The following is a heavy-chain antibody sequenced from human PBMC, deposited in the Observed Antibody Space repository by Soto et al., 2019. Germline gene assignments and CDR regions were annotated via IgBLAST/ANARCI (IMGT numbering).Heavy chain of an antibody. J-gene: IGHJ4*02. V-gene: IGHV3-7*05. D-gene: IGHD1-1*01. CDR1: GFTFSSYW. CDR2: IKQDGSEK. CDR3: AGGGRNLFDY. Sequence: EVQLVESGGGLVQPGGSLRLSCAASGFTFSSYWMSWVRQAPGKGLEWVANIKQDGSEKYYVDSVKGRFTISRDNAKNSLYLQMNSLRAEETDVYYCAGGGRNLFDYWCQGTLVTVSS.